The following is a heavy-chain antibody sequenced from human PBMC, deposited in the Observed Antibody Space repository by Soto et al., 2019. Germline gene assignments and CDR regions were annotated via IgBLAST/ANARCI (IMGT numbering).Heavy chain of an antibody. J-gene: IGHJ4*02. CDR2: IYYSGST. CDR3: ARDGGLGVDY. CDR1: GGSISSYY. Sequence: QVQLQESGPGLVKPSETLSLTCTVSGGSISSYYWSWIRQPPGKGLEWIGYIYYSGSTNYNPSLKSRVTISVDTSKNQFSLKLSSVTAADTAVYYCARDGGLGVDYWGQGTLVTVSS. V-gene: IGHV4-59*01. D-gene: IGHD3-16*01.